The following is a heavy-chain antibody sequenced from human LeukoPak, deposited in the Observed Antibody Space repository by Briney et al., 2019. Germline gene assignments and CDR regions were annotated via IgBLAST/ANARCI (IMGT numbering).Heavy chain of an antibody. CDR3: AKVVHIVVVTALYYFDY. D-gene: IGHD2-21*02. CDR2: ISGSGGST. V-gene: IGHV3-23*01. J-gene: IGHJ4*02. CDR1: GFTFSSYA. Sequence: GGSLRLSCAASGFTFSSYAMSWVRQAPGKGLECVSAISGSGGSTYYADSVKGRFTISRDNSKNTLYLQMNSLRAEDTAVYYCAKVVHIVVVTALYYFDYWGQGTLVTVSS.